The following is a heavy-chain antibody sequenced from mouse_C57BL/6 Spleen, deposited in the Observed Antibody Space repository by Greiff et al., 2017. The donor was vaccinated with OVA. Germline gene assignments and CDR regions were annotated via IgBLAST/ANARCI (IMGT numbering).Heavy chain of an antibody. CDR3: ARNPPITTVVAHWYFDV. Sequence: VQVVESGPGLVAPSPCLSITCTVSGFSLTSYAISWVRQPPGKGLEWLGVIWTGGGTNSNSAPKSRLSIRKDNSKSQVFLKMNSLQTDDAARYYCARNPPITTVVAHWYFDVWGTGTTVTVSS. J-gene: IGHJ1*03. V-gene: IGHV2-9-1*01. CDR1: GFSLTSYA. CDR2: IWTGGGT. D-gene: IGHD1-1*01.